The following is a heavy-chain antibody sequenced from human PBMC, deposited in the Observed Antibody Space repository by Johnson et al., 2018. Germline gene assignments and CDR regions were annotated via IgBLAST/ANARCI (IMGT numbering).Heavy chain of an antibody. CDR2: INVVRGNT. J-gene: IGHJ6*03. D-gene: IGHD3-10*01. CDR1: GSTFNSNA. V-gene: IGHV1-3*01. Sequence: QVQLVESGAEVKKPGASVKVSCKASGSTFNSNALHWVRLAPGQRLEWMGWINVVRGNTKYAQQFQDRVTITWDTSARIAYMELSSLKCEDTALYYCAINDGSDWFYYRDVWGTGTTVSVSS. CDR3: AINDGSDWFYYRDV.